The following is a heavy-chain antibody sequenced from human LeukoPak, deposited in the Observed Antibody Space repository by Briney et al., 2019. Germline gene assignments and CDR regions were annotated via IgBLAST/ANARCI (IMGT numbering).Heavy chain of an antibody. CDR2: NYYSGST. CDR3: ARRGGSGRSFDM. CDR1: GGSISSNLCY. J-gene: IGHJ3*02. V-gene: IGHV4-39*02. Sequence: SETLSLTCNVSGGSISSNLCYWAWLPRPPGQGLVWIRTNYYSGSTYYNPSLNSRVTISVDKYKNHLSLKLISVPAADTAVYYCARRGGSGRSFDMWGQGTMVTVSS. D-gene: IGHD3-10*01.